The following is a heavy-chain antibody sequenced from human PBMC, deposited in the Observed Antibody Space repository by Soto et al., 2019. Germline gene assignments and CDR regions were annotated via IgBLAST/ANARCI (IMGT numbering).Heavy chain of an antibody. V-gene: IGHV4-31*03. CDR3: VRDQRYDWNYYYGMAV. J-gene: IGHJ6*02. D-gene: IGHD1-20*01. CDR2: IYYSGST. Sequence: PSETLSLTCTVSCGSISVGGYYWNWIRQHPGKGLEWIGFIYYSGSTYYNPSLKSRVIMSLDTSKNQFSLELSSVTAADTAVYYCVRDQRYDWNYYYGMAVWGQGTTVTVSS. CDR1: CGSISVGGYY.